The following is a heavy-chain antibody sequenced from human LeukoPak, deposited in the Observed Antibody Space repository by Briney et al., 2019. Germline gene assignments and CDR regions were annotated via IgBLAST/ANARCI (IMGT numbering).Heavy chain of an antibody. D-gene: IGHD6-19*01. V-gene: IGHV1-3*03. CDR2: INAGNGNT. J-gene: IGHJ4*02. Sequence: ASVKVSCKASGYTFTSYAMNWVRQAPGQRLEWMGWINAGNGNTKYSQEFQGRVTITRDTSASTAYMELSSLRSEDMAVYYCAREGREYSSGRTFDYWGQGTLVTVSS. CDR3: AREGREYSSGRTFDY. CDR1: GYTFTSYA.